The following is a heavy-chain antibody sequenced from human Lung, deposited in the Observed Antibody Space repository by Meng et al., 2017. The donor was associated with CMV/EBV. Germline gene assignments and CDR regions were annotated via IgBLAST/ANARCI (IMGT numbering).Heavy chain of an antibody. V-gene: IGHV4-4*01. Sequence: CSITGGSISGRPWWNWVRQPPGKGLEWIGEIWHGGNTNYSVTLKSRVTLSIDKSNNQFSLKLNSVTAADTAVYFCARGELALGFDSWGQGILVTVSS. D-gene: IGHD1-7*01. CDR2: IWHGGNT. J-gene: IGHJ4*02. CDR1: GGSISGRPW. CDR3: ARGELALGFDS.